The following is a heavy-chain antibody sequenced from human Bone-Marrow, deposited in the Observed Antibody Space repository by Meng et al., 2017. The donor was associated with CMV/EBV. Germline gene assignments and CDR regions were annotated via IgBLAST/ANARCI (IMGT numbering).Heavy chain of an antibody. CDR3: AKGVIITSTYDYGMDV. J-gene: IGHJ6*02. CDR2: IRFNGDGK. D-gene: IGHD3-10*01. V-gene: IGHV3-30*02. CDR1: GFIFSHHA. Sequence: GESLKISCAASGFIFSHHAMYWVRQGPGKGLECVASIRFNGDGKFYMDSVKGRFAISRDNSKNTVFLQMSSLRDEDTGVYYCAKGVIITSTYDYGMDVWGQGTTVTVSS.